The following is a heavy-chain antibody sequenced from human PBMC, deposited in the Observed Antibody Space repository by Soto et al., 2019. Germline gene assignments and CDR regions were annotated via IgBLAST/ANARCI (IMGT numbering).Heavy chain of an antibody. J-gene: IGHJ6*02. CDR2: ISAYNGNT. Sequence: GASVKVSCKASGYTFTSYGISWVRQAPGQGLEWMGWISAYNGNTNYAQKLQGRVTMTTDTSTRTAYMELRSLRSDDTAVYYCARVEDIVVVVAAIPPRGGYYYGMDVWGQGTTVTVS. CDR3: ARVEDIVVVVAAIPPRGGYYYGMDV. D-gene: IGHD2-15*01. V-gene: IGHV1-18*01. CDR1: GYTFTSYG.